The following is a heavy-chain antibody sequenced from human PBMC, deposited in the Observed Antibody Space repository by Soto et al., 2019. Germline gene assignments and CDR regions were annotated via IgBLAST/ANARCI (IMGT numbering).Heavy chain of an antibody. J-gene: IGHJ6*02. CDR1: VYIFRYYC. D-gene: IGHD5-18*01. Sequence: RGDPLKISCKGSVYIFRYYCIAWVSQMPGRGLEWLWIIYPEDSETKISTSLQGRVTMSVDQSINTAYVHLSSLEASDTAIYYCASHRRDSSGSDYFHAMDVWGPGTAVPVSS. CDR2: IYPEDSET. V-gene: IGHV5-51*01. CDR3: ASHRRDSSGSDYFHAMDV.